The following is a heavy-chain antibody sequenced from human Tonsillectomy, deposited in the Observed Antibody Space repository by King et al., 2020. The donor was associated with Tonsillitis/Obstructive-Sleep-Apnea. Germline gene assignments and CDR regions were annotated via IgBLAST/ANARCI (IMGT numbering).Heavy chain of an antibody. D-gene: IGHD3-3*01. CDR3: ASAQEYYDFWSGYYYYYMDV. V-gene: IGHV3-48*02. CDR2: ISSSSSTI. Sequence: VQLVESGRGLVRPGGSLRLSCAASGFTFSSYSMNWVRQAPGKGLEWVSYISSSSSTIYYADSVKGRFTISRDNAKNSLSLQMNSLRDGDTAVYYCASAQEYYDFWSGYYYYYMDVWGKGTTVTVSS. CDR1: GFTFSSYS. J-gene: IGHJ6*03.